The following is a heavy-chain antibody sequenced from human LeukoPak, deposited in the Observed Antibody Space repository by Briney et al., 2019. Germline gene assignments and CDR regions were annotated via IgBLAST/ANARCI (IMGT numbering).Heavy chain of an antibody. V-gene: IGHV1-2*02. CDR1: GYTFTSYG. J-gene: IGHJ4*02. CDR3: AVVDLAIDY. Sequence: ASVKVSCKASGYTFTSYGISWVRQAPGQGLEWMGWINPNSGGTNYAQKFQGRVTMTRDTSISTAYMELSRLRSDDTAVYYCAVVDLAIDYWGQGTLVTVSS. CDR2: INPNSGGT. D-gene: IGHD2-15*01.